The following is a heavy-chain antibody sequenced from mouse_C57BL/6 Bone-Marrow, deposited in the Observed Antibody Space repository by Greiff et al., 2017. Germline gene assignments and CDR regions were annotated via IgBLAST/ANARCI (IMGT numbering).Heavy chain of an antibody. D-gene: IGHD1-1*01. J-gene: IGHJ2*01. CDR3: ARRGTTVYFDY. CDR2: ISNGGGST. V-gene: IGHV5-12*01. CDR1: GFPFSDYY. Sequence: EVKLVESGGGLVQPGGSLKLSGAASGFPFSDYYMYWVRQTPEKRREGVAYISNGGGSTYYPDTVKGRFTISRDNAKNTLYLQMSRLKSEDTAMYYCARRGTTVYFDYWGQGTTLTVSS.